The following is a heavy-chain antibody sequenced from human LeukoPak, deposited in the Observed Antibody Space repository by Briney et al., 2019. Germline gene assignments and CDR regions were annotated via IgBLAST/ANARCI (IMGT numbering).Heavy chain of an antibody. CDR2: IYYSGST. J-gene: IGHJ5*02. CDR1: AGSTRGYY. D-gene: IGHD3-22*01. V-gene: IGHV4-59*01. CDR3: AREMYYYDSSGYYP. Sequence: SETLSLTCIVSAGSTRGYYWSWIRQPPGKGLEWIGYIYYSGSTNYNPSLKSRVTISVDTSKSQFSLKLSSVTAADTAVYYCAREMYYYDSSGYYPWGQGTLVTVSS.